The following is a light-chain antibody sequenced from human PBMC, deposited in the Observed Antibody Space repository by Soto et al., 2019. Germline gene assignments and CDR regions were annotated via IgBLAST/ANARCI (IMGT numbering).Light chain of an antibody. CDR3: SLFYGAPRV. Sequence: QTVVTQEPSLTVSPGETVTLTCSSSTGAVTSGHSPYWIQQKPGQAPRTLIYDTSNKHSWTPARFSGSLLGGKAALTLSGAQPEDEADYYCSLFYGAPRVFGGGTKLTVL. CDR2: DTS. J-gene: IGLJ3*02. V-gene: IGLV7-46*01. CDR1: TGAVTSGHS.